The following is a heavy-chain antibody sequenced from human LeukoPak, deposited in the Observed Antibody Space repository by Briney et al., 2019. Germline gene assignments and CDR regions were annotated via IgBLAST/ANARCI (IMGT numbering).Heavy chain of an antibody. CDR3: VRRGSYFDY. CDR1: GFTFSSYA. V-gene: IGHV3-23*01. D-gene: IGHD6-6*01. CDR2: ISGSGGST. Sequence: PGGSLRLSCAASGFTFSSYAMSWVRQAPGKGLEWVSAISGSGGSTYYADSVKGRFTISRDNSKNTLYLHINSLRAEDTARYYCVRRGSYFDYWGQGTLVAVSS. J-gene: IGHJ4*02.